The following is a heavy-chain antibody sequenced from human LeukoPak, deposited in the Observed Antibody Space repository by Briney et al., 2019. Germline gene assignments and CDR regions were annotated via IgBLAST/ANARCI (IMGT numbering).Heavy chain of an antibody. J-gene: IGHJ4*02. Sequence: GGSLRLSCAASGFTFSSYGMHWVRQAPGKGLEWVAVISYDGSNKYYADSVKGRFTISRDNSKNTLYLQMNSLRAEDTAVYYCAKEEAVAGIFDYWGQGTLVTVSS. CDR3: AKEEAVAGIFDY. CDR1: GFTFSSYG. V-gene: IGHV3-30*18. D-gene: IGHD6-19*01. CDR2: ISYDGSNK.